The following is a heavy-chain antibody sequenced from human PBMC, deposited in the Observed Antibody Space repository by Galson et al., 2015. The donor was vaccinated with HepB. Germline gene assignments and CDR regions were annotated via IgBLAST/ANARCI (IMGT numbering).Heavy chain of an antibody. J-gene: IGHJ5*02. CDR2: INHSGST. D-gene: IGHD3-10*01. V-gene: IGHV4-34*01. Sequence: LSLTCAVYGGSFSGYYWSWIRQPPGKGLEWIGEINHSGSTNYNPSLKSRVTISVDTSKNQFSLKLSSVTAADTAVYYCARVEMVRGVIGRTGIDPWGQGTLVTVSS. CDR1: GGSFSGYY. CDR3: ARVEMVRGVIGRTGIDP.